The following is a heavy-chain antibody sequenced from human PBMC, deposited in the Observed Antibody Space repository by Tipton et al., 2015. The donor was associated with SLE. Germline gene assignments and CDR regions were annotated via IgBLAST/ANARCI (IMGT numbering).Heavy chain of an antibody. CDR1: GDSVGSSNYY. D-gene: IGHD2-15*01. V-gene: IGHV4-39*07. Sequence: TLSLTCTVSGDSVGSSNYYWGWIRQPPGKGLEWIGTIFYGESTYYNPSLKSRVTISIDTSKNHFSLKLTSVTAADTAVYYCARDSRIGWFDPWGQGTLVTVSS. CDR2: IFYGEST. J-gene: IGHJ5*02. CDR3: ARDSRIGWFDP.